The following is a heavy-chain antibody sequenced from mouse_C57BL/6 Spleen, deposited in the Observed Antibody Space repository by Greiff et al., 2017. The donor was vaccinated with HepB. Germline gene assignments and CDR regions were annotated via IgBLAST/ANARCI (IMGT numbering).Heavy chain of an antibody. Sequence: ESGPGLVKPSQSLSLTCSVTGYSITSGYYWNWIRQFPGNKLEWMGYISYDGSNNYNPSLKNRISITRDTSKNQFFLKLNSVTTEDTATYYCARRGYGSSYWYFDVWGTGTTVTVSS. D-gene: IGHD1-1*01. CDR2: ISYDGSN. CDR3: ARRGYGSSYWYFDV. J-gene: IGHJ1*03. V-gene: IGHV3-6*01. CDR1: GYSITSGYY.